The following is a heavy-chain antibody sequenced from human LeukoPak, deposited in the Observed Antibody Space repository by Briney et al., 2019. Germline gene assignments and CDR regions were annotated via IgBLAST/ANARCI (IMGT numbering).Heavy chain of an antibody. CDR1: GYTFTGYY. CDR2: INPNSGGT. J-gene: IGHJ4*02. D-gene: IGHD2-15*01. CDR3: ARDLNCSGGSCYTGSTIDY. Sequence: GASVKVSCKASGYTFTGYYMHWVRQAPGQGLEWMGWINPNSGGTNYAQKFQGRVTMTRDTSISTAYMELSRLRSDDTAVYYCARDLNCSGGSCYTGSTIDYWGQGTLVTVSS. V-gene: IGHV1-2*02.